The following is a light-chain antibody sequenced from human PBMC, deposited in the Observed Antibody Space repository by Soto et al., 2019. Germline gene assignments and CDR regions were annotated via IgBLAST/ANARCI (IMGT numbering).Light chain of an antibody. Sequence: EIVLTQSPGTLSLSPGQRATLSRRASQSVSSSYLAWYQQKPGQAPRLLIYGASSRANGIPDRFSGSGSGTDFTLTISRLEPEDFAVYYCQQYGSSPPITFGQGTRLEIK. J-gene: IGKJ5*01. V-gene: IGKV3-20*01. CDR3: QQYGSSPPIT. CDR2: GAS. CDR1: QSVSSSY.